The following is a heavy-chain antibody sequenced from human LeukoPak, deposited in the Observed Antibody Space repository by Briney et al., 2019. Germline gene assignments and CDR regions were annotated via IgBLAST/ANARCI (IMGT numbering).Heavy chain of an antibody. V-gene: IGHV4-59*08. CDR1: GGSISSYY. D-gene: IGHD3-22*01. Sequence: PSETLSLTCTVSGGSISSYYWGWIRQPPGKGLEWIGYIYYSGSTYYNPSLKSRVTISVDTSKNQFSLKLSSVTAADTAVYYCARVKYYYDSSGQDYWGQGTLVTVSS. J-gene: IGHJ4*02. CDR3: ARVKYYYDSSGQDY. CDR2: IYYSGST.